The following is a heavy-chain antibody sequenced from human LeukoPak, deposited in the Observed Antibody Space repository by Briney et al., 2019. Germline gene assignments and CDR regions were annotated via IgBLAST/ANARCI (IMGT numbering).Heavy chain of an antibody. Sequence: GASVKVPCKASGYTFTSYGISWVRQAPGQGLEWMGGIIPIFGTANYAQKFQGRVTITADESTSTAYMELSSLRSEDTAVYYCAGPTGTYYDILTGPTGYYYYMDVWGKGTTVTVSS. D-gene: IGHD3-9*01. V-gene: IGHV1-69*13. J-gene: IGHJ6*03. CDR3: AGPTGTYYDILTGPTGYYYYMDV. CDR1: GYTFTSYG. CDR2: IIPIFGTA.